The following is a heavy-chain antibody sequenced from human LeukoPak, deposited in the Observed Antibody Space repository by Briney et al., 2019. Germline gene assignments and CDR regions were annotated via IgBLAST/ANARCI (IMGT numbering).Heavy chain of an antibody. Sequence: GGSLRLSCAASGFTFSSYAINWVRQAPGKGLEWVSTSGSGGNTYYADSVKGRFTISRDNPKNTLYLHMNSLRAEDTAVYYCVNGYTYGQNWGQGTLVTVSS. D-gene: IGHD5-18*01. V-gene: IGHV3-23*01. CDR1: GFTFSSYA. CDR2: SGSGGNT. CDR3: VNGYTYGQN. J-gene: IGHJ4*02.